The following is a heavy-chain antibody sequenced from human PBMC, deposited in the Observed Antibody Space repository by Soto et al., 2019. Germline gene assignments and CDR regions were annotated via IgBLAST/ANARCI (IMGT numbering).Heavy chain of an antibody. J-gene: IGHJ6*02. CDR1: AFNFGRFG. D-gene: IGHD6-19*01. CDR2: ISHDGSNK. Sequence: QGQLVESGEGVVQPGMSLRLSCAASAFNFGRFGVHWVRQAPGKGLEWVALISHDGSNKYYADSVKGRFTISRDNSKNPLFLQVNSLRDEDTAVYYCAKGMSGYSSSQRCTERAYYDYALDVWGQGTTVTVSS. V-gene: IGHV3-30*18. CDR3: AKGMSGYSSSQRCTERAYYDYALDV.